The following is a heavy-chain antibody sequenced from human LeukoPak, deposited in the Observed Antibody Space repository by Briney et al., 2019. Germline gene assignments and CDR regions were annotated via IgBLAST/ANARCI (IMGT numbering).Heavy chain of an antibody. CDR1: GFTFSSYW. V-gene: IGHV3-7*01. D-gene: IGHD2-15*01. CDR2: IKQDGSEK. Sequence: GGSLRLSCAASGFTFSSYWMSWVRQAPGKGLEWVANIKQDGSEKYYVDSVKGRFTISRDNAKNSLYLQMNSLRAEGTAVYYCARDRETYSNNWFDPWGQGTLVTVSS. CDR3: ARDRETYSNNWFDP. J-gene: IGHJ5*02.